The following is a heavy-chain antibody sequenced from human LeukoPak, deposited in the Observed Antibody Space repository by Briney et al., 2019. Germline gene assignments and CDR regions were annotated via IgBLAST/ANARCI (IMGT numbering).Heavy chain of an antibody. CDR3: ARGGPHAYYDFWSGYSVGNLFDY. CDR1: AGFISSYC. V-gene: IGHV4-59*12. CDR2: IYYSGST. D-gene: IGHD3-3*01. J-gene: IGHJ4*02. Sequence: KCSETLSLTCSVSAGFISSYCWNWIRQPPGKGLEWIGYIYYSGSTNYNPSLRNRFTISVDASKNQFSLKLSSVTAADTAVYYCARGGPHAYYDFWSGYSVGNLFDYWGQGTLVTVSS.